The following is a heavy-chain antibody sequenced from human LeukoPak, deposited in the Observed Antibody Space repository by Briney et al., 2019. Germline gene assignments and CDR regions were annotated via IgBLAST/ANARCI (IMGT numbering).Heavy chain of an antibody. D-gene: IGHD5-18*01. V-gene: IGHV3-74*01. Sequence: GGSLRLSCAASGIIFSNYWMHWARQAPGKGLVWVSRINRDGSSTSYADSVKGRFTISRDNAKNTLYLQMNSLRAEDTAVYYCARGGGYSYGSFDYWGQGTLVTVSS. J-gene: IGHJ4*02. CDR1: GIIFSNYW. CDR2: INRDGSST. CDR3: ARGGGYSYGSFDY.